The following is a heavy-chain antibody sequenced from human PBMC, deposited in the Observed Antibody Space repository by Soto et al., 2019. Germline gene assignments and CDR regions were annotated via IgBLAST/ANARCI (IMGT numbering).Heavy chain of an antibody. D-gene: IGHD2-15*01. CDR1: GGTFSSYA. V-gene: IGHV1-69*01. CDR2: IIPIFGTA. J-gene: IGHJ6*02. CDR3: ARNPGYCSGGSCSQPYYYYYGMDV. Sequence: QVQLVQSGAEVKKPGSSVKVSCKASGGTFSSYAISWVRQAPGQGLEWMGGIIPIFGTANYAQKFQGRVTITAEESTSTADMELSSLRSEDTAVYYCARNPGYCSGGSCSQPYYYYYGMDVWGQGTTVTVSS.